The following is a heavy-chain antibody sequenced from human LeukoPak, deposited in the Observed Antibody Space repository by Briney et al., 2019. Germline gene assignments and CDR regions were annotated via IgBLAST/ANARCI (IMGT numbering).Heavy chain of an antibody. V-gene: IGHV3-33*06. D-gene: IGHD1-26*01. J-gene: IGHJ6*01. CDR3: AKETGSYHASLDG. Sequence: GRSLRLSCAAGGFTFSSYAMHWVRQAPGKGLEGGAVIWCDGSNNYYADSVEGRITISRDNSQNTLYLQMNSLRAEDTAVYYCAKETGSYHASLDGWGQGTPVTVSS. CDR1: GFTFSSYA. CDR2: IWCDGSNN.